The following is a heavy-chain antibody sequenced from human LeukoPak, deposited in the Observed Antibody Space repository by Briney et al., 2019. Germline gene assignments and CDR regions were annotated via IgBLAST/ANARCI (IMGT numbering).Heavy chain of an antibody. J-gene: IGHJ6*02. Sequence: GGSLRLSCAASGFTFSSYAMHWVRQAPGKGLEWVAVISYDGSNKYYADSVKGRFTISRDNSKNTLYLQMNSLRAEDTAVYYCARKFRMQWLVRFYYYGMDVWGQGTTVTVSS. V-gene: IGHV3-30-3*01. CDR1: GFTFSSYA. CDR2: ISYDGSNK. CDR3: ARKFRMQWLVRFYYYGMDV. D-gene: IGHD6-19*01.